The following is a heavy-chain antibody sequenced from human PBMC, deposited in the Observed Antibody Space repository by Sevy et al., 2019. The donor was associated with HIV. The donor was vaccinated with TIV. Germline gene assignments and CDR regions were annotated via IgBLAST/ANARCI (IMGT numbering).Heavy chain of an antibody. V-gene: IGHV3-20*04. Sequence: GGSLRLSCAASGLNFDDYGMSWVRQAPGKGLEWVSAINWNGVGTSYADSVNGRFTISRDNAKNSLYVQMNSLRAEDTALYYCARERSGGGDCDYFDNWGQGTLVTVSS. CDR1: GLNFDDYG. CDR2: INWNGVGT. D-gene: IGHD2-21*02. CDR3: ARERSGGGDCDYFDN. J-gene: IGHJ4*02.